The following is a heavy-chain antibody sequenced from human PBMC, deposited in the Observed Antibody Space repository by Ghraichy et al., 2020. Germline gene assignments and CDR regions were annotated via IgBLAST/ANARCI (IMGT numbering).Heavy chain of an antibody. D-gene: IGHD3-22*01. V-gene: IGHV4-59*08. CDR3: ARHGPHYYDNSPYFDY. CDR1: GGSISSYY. CDR2: IYYSGST. J-gene: IGHJ4*02. Sequence: SETLYLTCTVSGGSISSYYWSWIRQPPGKGLEWIGNIYYSGSTNYNPSLKSRVTISVDTSKNQFSLKLSSVTAADTAVYYCARHGPHYYDNSPYFDYWGQGTLVTVSS.